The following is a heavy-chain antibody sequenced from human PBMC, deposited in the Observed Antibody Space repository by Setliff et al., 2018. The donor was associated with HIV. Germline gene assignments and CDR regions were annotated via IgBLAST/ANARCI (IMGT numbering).Heavy chain of an antibody. CDR1: GGSISSSNW. D-gene: IGHD3-10*01. J-gene: IGHJ3*02. Sequence: PSETLSLTCAVSGGSISSSNWWSWVRQPPGKGLEWIGEIYHSGSINYNPSLKSRVTISVDKSKNQFSLKLSSVTAADTAVYYCARGRLEVTMPHAFDIWGQGTMVTV. CDR3: ARGRLEVTMPHAFDI. V-gene: IGHV4-4*02. CDR2: IYHSGSI.